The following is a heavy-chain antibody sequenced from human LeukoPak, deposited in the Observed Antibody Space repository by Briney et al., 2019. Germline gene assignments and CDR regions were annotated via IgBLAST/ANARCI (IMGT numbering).Heavy chain of an antibody. Sequence: SVKVSCKASGGTFSSYAISWVRQAPGQGLEWMGGIIPIFGTANYAQKFQGRVTITADESTSTAYMELSSLRSEDTAVYYCASSLRGSMVVDYWGQGTLVTLSS. CDR1: GGTFSSYA. CDR3: ASSLRGSMVVDY. V-gene: IGHV1-69*13. CDR2: IIPIFGTA. J-gene: IGHJ4*02. D-gene: IGHD3-10*01.